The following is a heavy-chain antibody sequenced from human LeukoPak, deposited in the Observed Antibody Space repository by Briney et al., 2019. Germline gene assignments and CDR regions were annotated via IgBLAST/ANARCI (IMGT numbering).Heavy chain of an antibody. Sequence: NASETLSLTCAVYGGSFSGYYWSWIRQPPGKGLEWIGEITHSGSTNYNPSLKSRVTISVDTSKNQFSLKLSSVTAADTAVYYCARVARGDMIVVVMYFDYWGQGTLVTVSS. V-gene: IGHV4-34*01. CDR3: ARVARGDMIVVVMYFDY. CDR2: ITHSGST. CDR1: GGSFSGYY. D-gene: IGHD3-22*01. J-gene: IGHJ4*02.